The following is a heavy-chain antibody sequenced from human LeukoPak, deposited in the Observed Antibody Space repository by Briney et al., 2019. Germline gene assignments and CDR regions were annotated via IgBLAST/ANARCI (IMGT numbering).Heavy chain of an antibody. J-gene: IGHJ4*02. CDR2: INDDGSDT. CDR3: VRGGPSTWF. CDR1: GFTFKLYW. V-gene: IGHV3-74*01. Sequence: GGSLRLSCAASGFTFKLYWMHWVRQVPGKGPVWVARINDDGSDTVYADSVEGRFTISRDDAKNMLFLQMNSLRGEDTAVYHCVRGGPSTWFWGQGTLVTVSS. D-gene: IGHD3-22*01.